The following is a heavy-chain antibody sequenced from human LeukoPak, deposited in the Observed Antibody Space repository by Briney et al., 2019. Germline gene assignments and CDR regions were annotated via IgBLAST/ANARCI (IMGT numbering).Heavy chain of an antibody. Sequence: PGGSLRLSCAASGFTFSSYSMNWVRQAPGKGLEWVSYISSSSSTIYYADSVKGRFTISRDNAKNSLYLQMNSLRAEDTAVYYCAREDYYGSGSYYNLPNAFDIWGQGTMVTVSS. CDR1: GFTFSSYS. D-gene: IGHD3-10*01. CDR2: ISSSSSTI. CDR3: AREDYYGSGSYYNLPNAFDI. J-gene: IGHJ3*02. V-gene: IGHV3-48*04.